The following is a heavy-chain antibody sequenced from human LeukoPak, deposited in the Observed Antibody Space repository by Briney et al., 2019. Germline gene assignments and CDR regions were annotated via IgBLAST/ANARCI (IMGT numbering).Heavy chain of an antibody. Sequence: PSETLSLTCTVSGGSISSSSYYWGWIRQPPGKGLERIGSIYYSGSTYYNPSLKSRVTISVDTSKNQFSLKLSSVTAADTAVYYCARHGYGYYDSSGYYFGRAFDIWGQGTMVTVSS. CDR1: GGSISSSSYY. CDR2: IYYSGST. V-gene: IGHV4-39*01. CDR3: ARHGYGYYDSSGYYFGRAFDI. J-gene: IGHJ3*02. D-gene: IGHD3-22*01.